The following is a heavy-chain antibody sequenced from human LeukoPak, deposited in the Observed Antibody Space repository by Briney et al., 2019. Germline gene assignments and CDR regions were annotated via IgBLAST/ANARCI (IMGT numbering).Heavy chain of an antibody. CDR2: INAGNGNT. Sequence: ASVKVSCKASGYTFTRYPIHWVRQAPGQRLEWMGWINAGNGNTKYSQKFQGRVTITRDTSASTAYMELSSLRSEDTAVYYCARVKSYYGSGSYFGYWGQGTLVTVSS. CDR1: GYTFTRYP. J-gene: IGHJ4*02. V-gene: IGHV1-3*01. D-gene: IGHD3-10*01. CDR3: ARVKSYYGSGSYFGY.